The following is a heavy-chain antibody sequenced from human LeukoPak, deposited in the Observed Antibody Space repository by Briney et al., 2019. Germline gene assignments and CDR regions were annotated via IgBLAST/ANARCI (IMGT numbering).Heavy chain of an antibody. Sequence: SETLSLTCTVSGGSISSYYWSWIRQPPGEGLEWIGYIYYSGSINYNPSLKSRVTISVDTSKNQFSLKLSSVTAADTAVYYCARDRGSGSTLGRFDPWGQGTLVTVSS. CDR2: IYYSGSI. J-gene: IGHJ5*02. CDR1: GGSISSYY. V-gene: IGHV4-59*01. D-gene: IGHD3-22*01. CDR3: ARDRGSGSTLGRFDP.